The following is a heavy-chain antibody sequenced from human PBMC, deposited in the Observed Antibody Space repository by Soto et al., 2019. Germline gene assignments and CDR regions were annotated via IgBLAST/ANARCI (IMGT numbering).Heavy chain of an antibody. D-gene: IGHD3-16*01. J-gene: IGHJ3*02. Sequence: XECLSLTCVASGFPFSSYALSWVRQTPGKGLEWVSGISGSGGRTYYADSVKGRFTISRDNSNNTLSLQMHILRVEDTAVYFCAKGGYYSLFDIWGQGTVVTVSS. CDR1: GFPFSSYA. V-gene: IGHV3-23*01. CDR3: AKGGYYSLFDI. CDR2: ISGSGGRT.